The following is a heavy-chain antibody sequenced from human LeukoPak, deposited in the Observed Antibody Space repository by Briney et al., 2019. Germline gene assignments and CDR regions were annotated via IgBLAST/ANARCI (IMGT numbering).Heavy chain of an antibody. V-gene: IGHV1-69*05. CDR1: GYSFTNYG. J-gene: IGHJ4*02. CDR3: ASSPSDTAMATYYFDY. Sequence: SVKVSCKASGYSFTNYGIMWVRQAPGQGLEWMGGIIPIFGTANYAQKFQGRVTITTDESTSTAYMELSSLRSEDTAVYYCASSPSDTAMATYYFDYWGQGTLVTVSS. D-gene: IGHD5-18*01. CDR2: IIPIFGTA.